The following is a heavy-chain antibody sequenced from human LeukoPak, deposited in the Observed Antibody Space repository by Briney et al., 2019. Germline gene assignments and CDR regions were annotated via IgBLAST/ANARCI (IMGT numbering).Heavy chain of an antibody. CDR2: ISGSGGST. CDR1: GFTFSSYA. D-gene: IGHD4-23*01. J-gene: IGHJ2*01. CDR3: ARDQRPTVVTNYWYFDL. V-gene: IGHV3-23*01. Sequence: GGSLRLSCAASGFTFSSYAMSWVRQAPGKGLEWVSAISGSGGSTYYADSVKGRFTISRDNSKNTLYLQMNSLRAEDTAVYYCARDQRPTVVTNYWYFDLWGRGTLVTVSS.